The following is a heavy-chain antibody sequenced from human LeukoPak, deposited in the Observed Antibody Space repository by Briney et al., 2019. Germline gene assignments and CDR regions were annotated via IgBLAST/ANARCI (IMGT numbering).Heavy chain of an antibody. J-gene: IGHJ4*02. CDR1: GFTFSSYW. CDR3: AKELDCSNTAHDY. D-gene: IGHD4-11*01. CDR2: IKQDGSEK. Sequence: GGSLRLSCAASGFTFSSYWMSWVRQAPGKGLEWVANIKQDGSEKYYVDSVKGRFTISRDNAKNSLYLQMNSLRAEDTAVYYCAKELDCSNTAHDYWGQGTLVTVSS. V-gene: IGHV3-7*03.